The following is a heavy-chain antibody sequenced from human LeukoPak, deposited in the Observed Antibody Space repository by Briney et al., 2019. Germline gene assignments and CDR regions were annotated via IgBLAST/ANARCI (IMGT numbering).Heavy chain of an antibody. CDR2: INHSGST. J-gene: IGHJ4*02. V-gene: IGHV4-34*01. D-gene: IGHD2-15*01. CDR1: GESFSGYY. Sequence: PSETLSLTCAVYGESFSGYYWSWIRQPPGKGLEWIGEINHSGSTNYNPSLKSRVTISVGTSKNQFSLKRNSVTAADTAVYYCARRCSGDSCYPSRFDYWGQGTLVTVSS. CDR3: ARRCSGDSCYPSRFDY.